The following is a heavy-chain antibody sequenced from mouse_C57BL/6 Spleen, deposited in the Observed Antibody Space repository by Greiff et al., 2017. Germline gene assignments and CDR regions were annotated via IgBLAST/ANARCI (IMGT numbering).Heavy chain of an antibody. J-gene: IGHJ4*01. CDR3: ARSGNDYVMDY. D-gene: IGHD4-1*01. CDR1: GYSFTGYY. V-gene: IGHV1-42*01. Sequence: VQLQQSGPELVKPGASVKISCKASGYSFTGYYMNWVKQSPEKSLEWIGEINPSTGGTTYNQKFKAKATLTVDKSSSTAYMQLKSLTSEDSAVYYCARSGNDYVMDYWGQGTSVTVSS. CDR2: INPSTGGT.